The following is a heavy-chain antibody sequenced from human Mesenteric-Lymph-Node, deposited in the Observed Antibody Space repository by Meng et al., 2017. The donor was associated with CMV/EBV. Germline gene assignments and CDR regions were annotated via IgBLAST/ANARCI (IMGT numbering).Heavy chain of an antibody. CDR1: GGSISSGGYS. J-gene: IGHJ5*02. V-gene: IGHV4-30-2*01. CDR3: AGVLMVYATIDP. CDR2: IYHSGST. Sequence: CAVSGGSISSGGYSWSWIRQPPGKGLEWIGYIYHSGSTYYNPSLKSRVTISVDRSKNQFSLKLSSVTAADTAVYYCAGVLMVYATIDPWGQGTPVTVSS. D-gene: IGHD2-8*01.